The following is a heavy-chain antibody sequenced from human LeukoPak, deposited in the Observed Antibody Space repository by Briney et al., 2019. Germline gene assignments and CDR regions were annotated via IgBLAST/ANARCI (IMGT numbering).Heavy chain of an antibody. Sequence: ASVKVSCKASGHTFTSYGISWVRQAPGQGLEWMGPIIPIFGTANYAQKFQGRVTITADESTSTAYMELSSLRSEDTAVYYCARDWDIVVVPASPGYNWFDPWGQGTLVTVSS. D-gene: IGHD2-2*01. J-gene: IGHJ5*02. CDR2: IIPIFGTA. CDR3: ARDWDIVVVPASPGYNWFDP. CDR1: GHTFTSYG. V-gene: IGHV1-69*13.